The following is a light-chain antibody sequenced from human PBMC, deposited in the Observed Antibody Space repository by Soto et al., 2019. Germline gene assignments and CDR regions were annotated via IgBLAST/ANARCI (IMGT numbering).Light chain of an antibody. CDR2: DAS. Sequence: EIVLTQSPATLSLSPGERSTLSCMASQSVSSYLAWYQQKPGQAPRLLIYDASNRATGIPARFGGSGSGRDFKLTISSLQAEDYAVYYCQQYNDWPGGTFGQGTQVEIK. V-gene: IGKV3-11*02. CDR3: QQYNDWPGGT. J-gene: IGKJ1*01. CDR1: QSVSSY.